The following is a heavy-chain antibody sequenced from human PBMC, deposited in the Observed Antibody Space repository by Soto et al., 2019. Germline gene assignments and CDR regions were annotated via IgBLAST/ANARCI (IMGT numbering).Heavy chain of an antibody. D-gene: IGHD3-10*01. CDR2: ISTGTGNT. CDR3: AREGVNSGIRPWGDAFDI. Sequence: QVQLVQSGAEVKKPGASVKISCEASGYTFTSYVMHWVRQAPGQRLEWMGWISTGTGNTRSSQKFQDRVTLTGDASASTFYMGLSSLTFEDTAVYYCAREGVNSGIRPWGDAFDIWGQGTMVTVSS. CDR1: GYTFTSYV. J-gene: IGHJ3*02. V-gene: IGHV1-3*04.